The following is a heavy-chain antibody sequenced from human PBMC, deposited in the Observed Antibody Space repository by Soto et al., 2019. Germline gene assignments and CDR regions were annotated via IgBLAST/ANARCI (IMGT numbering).Heavy chain of an antibody. CDR3: ARRVTD. J-gene: IGHJ4*02. D-gene: IGHD4-4*01. Sequence: EVQLLDSGGALVQPGGSLRLSCATSGFTFSNHAMSWVRQAPGKGLEWVSTFTTSGDFTYYADSVKGRFTISRDNSKSTLYLQMNSLRVEDTAVYYCARRVTDWGQGTLVTVSS. CDR2: FTTSGDFT. CDR1: GFTFSNHA. V-gene: IGHV3-23*01.